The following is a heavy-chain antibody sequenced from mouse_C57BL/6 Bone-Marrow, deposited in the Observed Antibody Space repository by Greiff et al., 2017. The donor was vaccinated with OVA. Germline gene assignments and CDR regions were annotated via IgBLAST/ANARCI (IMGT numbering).Heavy chain of an antibody. CDR3: ARDGNIDY. V-gene: IGHV1-69*01. CDR2: IDPSDSYT. D-gene: IGHD2-1*01. Sequence: QVQLQQSGAELVMPGASVKLSCKASGYTFTSYWMHWVKQRPGQGLEWIGEIDPSDSYTNYNQKFKGKSTLTVDKSSSTAYMQLSSLTSEDSAVYYCARDGNIDYWGQGTTLTVSS. CDR1: GYTFTSYW. J-gene: IGHJ2*01.